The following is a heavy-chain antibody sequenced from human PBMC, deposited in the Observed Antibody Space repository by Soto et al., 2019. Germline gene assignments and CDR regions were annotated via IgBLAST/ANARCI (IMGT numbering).Heavy chain of an antibody. J-gene: IGHJ4*02. V-gene: IGHV4-59*01. CDR3: ARALRGDY. D-gene: IGHD3-10*01. CDR1: SGSFTNFD. CDR2: IYYNGNT. Sequence: SETLYRTCTVSSGSFTNFDWIWIRQPPGKGLELIGYIYYNGNTNYNPSIKSRVTMSVDKSKTQLSLNLTSVTAADTAVYYCARALRGDYSGKGILVNVSS.